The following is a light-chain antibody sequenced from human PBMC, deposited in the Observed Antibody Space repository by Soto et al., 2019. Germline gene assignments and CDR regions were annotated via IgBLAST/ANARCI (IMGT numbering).Light chain of an antibody. J-gene: IGKJ5*01. CDR1: QDITNY. CDR2: DAS. Sequence: DIQMTQSPSSLSASVGDRVTITCQASQDITNYLNWYQQKPGKAPQLLIYDASNLETGVPSRFSGSGSGTDFTLTISSLQPEDFATYYCQQSHSTVTFGQGTRLEIK. V-gene: IGKV1-39*01. CDR3: QQSHSTVT.